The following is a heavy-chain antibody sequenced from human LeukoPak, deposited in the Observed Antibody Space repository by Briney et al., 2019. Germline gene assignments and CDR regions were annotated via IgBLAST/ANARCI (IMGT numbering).Heavy chain of an antibody. J-gene: IGHJ5*02. D-gene: IGHD7-27*01. Sequence: SVKVSCKASGGTFSRYAISWVRQAPGQGLEWMGRIIPILGIANYAQKFQGRVTITADKSTSTAYMELSSLRSEDTAVYYCARDHGDGSWFDPWGQGTLVTVSS. CDR2: IIPILGIA. V-gene: IGHV1-69*04. CDR3: ARDHGDGSWFDP. CDR1: GGTFSRYA.